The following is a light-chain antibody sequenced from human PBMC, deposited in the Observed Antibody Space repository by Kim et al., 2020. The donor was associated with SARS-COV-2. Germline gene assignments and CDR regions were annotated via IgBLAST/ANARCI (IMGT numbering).Light chain of an antibody. Sequence: ALGTTGTKTCRGAHLQLPHTAWYQQKPQQAPVLLIYAKNSRPSGIPDRFSGSSSGDTASLTITGAQAEDEADYYCNSRDIRGDHWVFGGGTQLTVL. CDR1: HLQLPH. J-gene: IGLJ3*02. CDR3: NSRDIRGDHWV. CDR2: AKN. V-gene: IGLV3-19*01.